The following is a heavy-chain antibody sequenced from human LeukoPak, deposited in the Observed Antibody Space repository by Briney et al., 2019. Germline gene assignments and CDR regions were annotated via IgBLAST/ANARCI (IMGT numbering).Heavy chain of an antibody. Sequence: ASVKVSCKVSGYTLTELSMHWVRQAPGKGLEWMGGFDPEHGETVYAQKFQGRLTMTEDTSTHTAYMELSSLRSEDTAVYYCARVLRLGELSLFYWGQGTLVTVSS. V-gene: IGHV1-24*01. CDR1: GYTLTELS. CDR3: ARVLRLGELSLFY. D-gene: IGHD3-16*02. CDR2: FDPEHGET. J-gene: IGHJ4*02.